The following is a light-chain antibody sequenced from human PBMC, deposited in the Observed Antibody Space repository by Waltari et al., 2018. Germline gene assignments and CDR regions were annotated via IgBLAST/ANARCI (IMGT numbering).Light chain of an antibody. CDR1: QYITGNW. CDR2: AAS. J-gene: IGKJ4*01. CDR3: QQYDGSVVT. Sequence: EIVLTQSPVTLSLSPGERVTLSGRASQYITGNWLTWYQQKPGQAPRLLIYAASTMAPGIPDRFSGSGSGTDFSLTISRLEPEDSAAYYCQQYDGSVVTFGGGTKVEIK. V-gene: IGKV3-20*01.